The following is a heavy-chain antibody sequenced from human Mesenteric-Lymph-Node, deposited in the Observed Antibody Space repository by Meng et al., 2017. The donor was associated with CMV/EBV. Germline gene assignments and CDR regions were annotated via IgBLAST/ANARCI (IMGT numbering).Heavy chain of an antibody. Sequence: SETLSLTCAVYGGSISSYYWSWIRQPPGKGLEWIGYIYYSGSTNYNPSLKSRVTISVDTSKNQFSLKLSSVTAADTAVYYCARTTMKEAFDIWGQGTMVTVSS. J-gene: IGHJ3*02. CDR2: IYYSGST. V-gene: IGHV4-59*01. CDR3: ARTTMKEAFDI. D-gene: IGHD3-22*01. CDR1: GGSISSYY.